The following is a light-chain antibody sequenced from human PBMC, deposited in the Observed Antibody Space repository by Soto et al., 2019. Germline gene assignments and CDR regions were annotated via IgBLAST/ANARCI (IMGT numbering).Light chain of an antibody. CDR3: ETWDSNIHWV. J-gene: IGLJ3*02. CDR1: SGHSSYI. V-gene: IGLV4-60*02. Sequence: QPVLTQSSSASASLGSSVNLTCTLSSGHSSYIIAWHQQQPGKAPRYLMKLEGSGSYNKGSGVPDRFSGSSSGADRYLIISILQFEDAADYYCETWDSNIHWVFGGGTKLTVL. CDR2: LEGSGSY.